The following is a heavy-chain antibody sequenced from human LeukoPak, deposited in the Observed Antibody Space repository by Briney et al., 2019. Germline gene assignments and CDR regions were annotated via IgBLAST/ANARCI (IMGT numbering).Heavy chain of an antibody. CDR2: IIPILGNT. CDR1: GGTFSSYT. D-gene: IGHD6-13*01. CDR3: ARYGREGSWNNWFDP. V-gene: IGHV1-69*02. Sequence: ASVKVSCKASGGTFSSYTIGWVRQAPGQGPEWMGRIIPILGNTKYAQKFQGRVTITADKSTSTAYMEVSSLRFEDTAVYYCARYGREGSWNNWFDPWGQGTLVTVSS. J-gene: IGHJ5*02.